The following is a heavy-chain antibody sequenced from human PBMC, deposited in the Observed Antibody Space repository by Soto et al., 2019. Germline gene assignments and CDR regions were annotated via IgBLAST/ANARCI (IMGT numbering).Heavy chain of an antibody. D-gene: IGHD3-10*01. CDR3: ARGAPGSHSSYYGMDV. V-gene: IGHV1-69*01. CDR1: GGTFSSYA. Sequence: QVQLVQSGAEVQKPGSSVKVSGKASGGTFSSYAISWVRQSPGQGLEWMGGIIPIFGTANYAQKFQGRVTITADESTSTAYMARGSLRSEDTAVYYCARGAPGSHSSYYGMDVWGQGTTVTVSS. J-gene: IGHJ6*02. CDR2: IIPIFGTA.